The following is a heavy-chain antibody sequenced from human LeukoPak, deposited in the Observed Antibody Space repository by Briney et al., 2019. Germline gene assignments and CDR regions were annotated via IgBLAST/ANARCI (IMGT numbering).Heavy chain of an antibody. V-gene: IGHV5-51*01. Sequence: GESLKISCKASGYPFTRFFIGWVGQMPGQGLEWMEIIYTGDSDTRYSPSYQGQVTISVDKSISTAYLQWRSLKASDTAIYYCARPITGAGTDLGYWGQGTLVTVSS. CDR2: IYTGDSDT. D-gene: IGHD6-13*01. CDR1: GYPFTRFF. J-gene: IGHJ4*02. CDR3: ARPITGAGTDLGY.